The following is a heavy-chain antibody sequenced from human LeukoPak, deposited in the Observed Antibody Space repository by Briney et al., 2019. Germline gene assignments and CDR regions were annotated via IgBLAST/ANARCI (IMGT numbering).Heavy chain of an antibody. Sequence: SETLSLTCTVSGGSISSSSYYWGWIRQPPGKELQWIASVYYSGRTNYSPSLKSRVTISVDTSEKQFSLQLNSVTAADTAVYYCARGFRGNTQFDYWGQGTLVTVSS. V-gene: IGHV4-39*07. D-gene: IGHD4-23*01. CDR2: VYYSGRT. J-gene: IGHJ4*02. CDR3: ARGFRGNTQFDY. CDR1: GGSISSSSYY.